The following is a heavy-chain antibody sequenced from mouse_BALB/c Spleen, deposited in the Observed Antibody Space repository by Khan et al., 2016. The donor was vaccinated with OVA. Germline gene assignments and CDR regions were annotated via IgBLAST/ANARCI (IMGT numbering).Heavy chain of an antibody. Sequence: QIQLVQSGPELKKPGETVKISCTASGYTFTDYSMHWVKQAPGKGLKWMGWINTDTGEPSYADDFKGRFAFSLDTSTRTAYLQINNLKNEDTATFFCAIYRYDYFDYWGQGTTLTVAS. V-gene: IGHV9-2-1*01. CDR2: INTDTGEP. CDR1: GYTFTDYS. J-gene: IGHJ2*01. D-gene: IGHD2-14*01. CDR3: AIYRYDYFDY.